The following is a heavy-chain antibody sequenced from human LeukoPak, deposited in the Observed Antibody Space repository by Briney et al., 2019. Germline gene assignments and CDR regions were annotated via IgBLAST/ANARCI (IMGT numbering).Heavy chain of an antibody. D-gene: IGHD3-16*02. V-gene: IGHV3-7*01. CDR1: GFTFSSYW. CDR2: IKQDGSEK. J-gene: IGHJ3*02. CDR3: ARAGGYDYVWGSYRYGAFDI. Sequence: PGGSLRLSCAASGFTFSSYWMSWVRQAPGKGLEWVANIKQDGSEKYYVDSVKGRFTISRDNAKNSLYLQMNSLRAEDTAVYFCARAGGYDYVWGSYRYGAFDIWGQGTMVTVSS.